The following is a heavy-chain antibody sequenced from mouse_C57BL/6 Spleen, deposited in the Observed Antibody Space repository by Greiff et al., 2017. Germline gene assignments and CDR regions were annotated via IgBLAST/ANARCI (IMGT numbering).Heavy chain of an antibody. CDR2: ISSGGSYT. D-gene: IGHD2-2*01. V-gene: IGHV5-6*01. CDR3: ARHEATMVTTDSHWYFDV. J-gene: IGHJ1*03. Sequence: EVNLVESGGDLVKPGGSLKLSCAASGFTFSSYGMSWVRQTPDKRLEWVATISSGGSYTYYPDSVKGRFTISRDNAKNTLYLQMSSLKSEDTAMYYCARHEATMVTTDSHWYFDVWGTGTTVTVSS. CDR1: GFTFSSYG.